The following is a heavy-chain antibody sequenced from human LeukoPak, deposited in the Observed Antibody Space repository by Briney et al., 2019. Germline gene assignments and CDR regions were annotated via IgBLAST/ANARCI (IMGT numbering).Heavy chain of an antibody. CDR1: GYTLTELS. D-gene: IGHD4-17*01. CDR3: ARSPSYGTHAAGLIKYYYYYMDV. CDR2: FDPEDGET. Sequence: ASVTVSCTVSGYTLTELSMHWVRQAPGKGLEWMGGFDPEDGETIYAQKFQGRVTMTGDTSTDTAYMELSSLRSEDTAVYYCARSPSYGTHAAGLIKYYYYYMDVWGKGTTVTVSS. J-gene: IGHJ6*03. V-gene: IGHV1-24*01.